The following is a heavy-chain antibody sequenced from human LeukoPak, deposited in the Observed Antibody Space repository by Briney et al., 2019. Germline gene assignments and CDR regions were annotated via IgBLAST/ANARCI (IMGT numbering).Heavy chain of an antibody. J-gene: IGHJ5*02. CDR2: IKQDGSEK. CDR3: AKARAYYDSSGFYFNWFDP. D-gene: IGHD3-22*01. Sequence: GGSLRLSCAASGFTFSSYWMSWVRQAPGKGLEWVANIKQDGSEKYYVDSVKGRFTISRDNSKNTLYLQMNSLRAEDTAVYYCAKARAYYDSSGFYFNWFDPWGQGTLVTVSS. V-gene: IGHV3-7*01. CDR1: GFTFSSYW.